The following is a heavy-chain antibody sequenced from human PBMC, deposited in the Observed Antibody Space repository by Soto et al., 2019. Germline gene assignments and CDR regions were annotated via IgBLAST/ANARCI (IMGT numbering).Heavy chain of an antibody. D-gene: IGHD6-19*01. V-gene: IGHV3-23*01. CDR2: ISGSGGGT. Sequence: GGSLRLSCAPSGFTFSTNAMSWVRQAPGKGLEWVSAISGSGGGTYYADSVRGRFTISRDNSKNTLYLQMNSLRAEDTAVYYCAKESSVRSGRYFDYWGQGTLVTVSS. CDR1: GFTFSTNA. CDR3: AKESSVRSGRYFDY. J-gene: IGHJ4*02.